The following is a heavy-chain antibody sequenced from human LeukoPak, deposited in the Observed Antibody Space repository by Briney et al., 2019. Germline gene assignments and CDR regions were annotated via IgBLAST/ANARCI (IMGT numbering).Heavy chain of an antibody. D-gene: IGHD6-13*01. CDR1: GFTFSSYA. CDR2: ISYDGSNK. J-gene: IGHJ4*02. CDR3: ARDAGRIAAAGTRTDY. Sequence: GGSLRLSCAASGFTFSSYAMHWVRQAPGKGLEWVAVISYDGSNKYYADSVKGRFTISRDNSKNTLYLQMNSLRAEDTAVYYCARDAGRIAAAGTRTDYWGQRTLVTVSS. V-gene: IGHV3-30*04.